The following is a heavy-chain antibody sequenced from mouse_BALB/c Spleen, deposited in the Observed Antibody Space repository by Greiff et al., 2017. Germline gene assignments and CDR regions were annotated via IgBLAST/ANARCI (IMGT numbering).Heavy chain of an antibody. J-gene: IGHJ3*01. CDR2: IDPANGNT. CDR1: GFNIKDTY. CDR3: ASRGEGGNWFAY. Sequence: EVQLQQSGAELVKPGASVKLSCTASGFNIKDTYMHWVKQRPEQGLEWIGRIDPANGNTKYDPKFQGKATITADTSSNTAYLQLSSLTSEDTAVYYCASRGEGGNWFAYWGQGTLVTVSA. V-gene: IGHV14-3*02. D-gene: IGHD2-1*01.